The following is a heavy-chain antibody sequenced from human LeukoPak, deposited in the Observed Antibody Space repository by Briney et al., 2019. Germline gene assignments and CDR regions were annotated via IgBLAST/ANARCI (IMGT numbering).Heavy chain of an antibody. J-gene: IGHJ5*02. Sequence: ASVKVSCKASGYTFTSYGISRVRQASGQGLEWMGWISAYNGNTNYAQKLQGRVTMTTDTSTSTAYMELRSLRSDDTAVYYCARAEVLLWFGELGSNWFDPWGQGTLVTVSS. D-gene: IGHD3-10*01. CDR1: GYTFTSYG. CDR3: ARAEVLLWFGELGSNWFDP. V-gene: IGHV1-18*01. CDR2: ISAYNGNT.